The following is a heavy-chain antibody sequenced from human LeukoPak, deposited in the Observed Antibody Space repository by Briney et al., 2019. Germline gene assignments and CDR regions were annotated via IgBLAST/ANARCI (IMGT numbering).Heavy chain of an antibody. CDR2: IYYSGST. Sequence: SETLSLTCTVSGGSISSYYWSWIRQPPGKGLEWIGYIYYSGSTNYNPSLKSRVTISVDTSKNQFSLKLSSVTAADTAVYYCARLYSSNFDYWGQGTLVTVSS. J-gene: IGHJ4*02. D-gene: IGHD6-19*01. V-gene: IGHV4-59*08. CDR1: GGSISSYY. CDR3: ARLYSSNFDY.